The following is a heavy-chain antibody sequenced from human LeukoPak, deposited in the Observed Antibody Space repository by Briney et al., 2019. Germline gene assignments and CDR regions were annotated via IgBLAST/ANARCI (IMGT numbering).Heavy chain of an antibody. D-gene: IGHD1-26*01. CDR2: IYYSGST. Sequence: SETLSLTCTVSGGSISSYYWSWIRQPPGKGLEWIGYIYYSGSTNYNPSLKSRVTISVDTSKNQFSLKLSPVTAADTAVYYCARVQWELPQGGGAFDIWGQGTMVTVSS. V-gene: IGHV4-59*01. J-gene: IGHJ3*02. CDR1: GGSISSYY. CDR3: ARVQWELPQGGGAFDI.